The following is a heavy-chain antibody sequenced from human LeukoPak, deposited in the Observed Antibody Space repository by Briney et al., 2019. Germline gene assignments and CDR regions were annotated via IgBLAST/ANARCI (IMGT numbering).Heavy chain of an antibody. CDR3: ARMPGEAVAGRLPFDY. Sequence: PGGSLRLSCAASGFTFSSYSMNWVRQAPGKGLECVSSISSSSSYIYYADSVKGRFTISRDNAKNSLYLQMNSLRAEDTAVYYCARMPGEAVAGRLPFDYWGQGTLVTVSS. D-gene: IGHD6-19*01. CDR2: ISSSSSYI. J-gene: IGHJ4*02. V-gene: IGHV3-21*01. CDR1: GFTFSSYS.